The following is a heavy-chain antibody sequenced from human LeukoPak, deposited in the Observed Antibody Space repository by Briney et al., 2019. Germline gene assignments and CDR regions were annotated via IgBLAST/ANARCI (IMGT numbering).Heavy chain of an antibody. J-gene: IGHJ4*02. CDR3: ARGGRQQLRLDY. CDR1: GFTFRTFA. V-gene: IGHV3-23*01. D-gene: IGHD6-13*01. CDR2: ISGSGGST. Sequence: GGSLRLSRAASGFTFRTFAISWVRQAPGKGLEWVSGISGSGGSTYYADSVKGRFTISRDNSKNTLYLQMNSLRAEDTAVYYCARGGRQQLRLDYWGQGTLVTVSS.